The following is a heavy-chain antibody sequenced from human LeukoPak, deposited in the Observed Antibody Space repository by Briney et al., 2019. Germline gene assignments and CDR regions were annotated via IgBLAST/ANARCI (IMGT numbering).Heavy chain of an antibody. CDR1: GGTFSSYA. D-gene: IGHD3-16*01. V-gene: IGHV1-69*04. CDR3: ARVRSSQADY. Sequence: SVTVSCTASGGTFSSYAISWVRQAPGQGLEWMGRIIPILGIANYAQKFQGRVTITADKSTSTAYMELSSLRSEDTAVYYCARVRSSQADYWGQGTLVTVSS. CDR2: IIPILGIA. J-gene: IGHJ4*02.